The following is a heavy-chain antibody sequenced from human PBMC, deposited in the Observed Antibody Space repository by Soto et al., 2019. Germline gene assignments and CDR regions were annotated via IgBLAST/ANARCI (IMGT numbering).Heavy chain of an antibody. CDR1: GFTFSSYA. V-gene: IGHV3-23*05. CDR2: ISNSGITT. D-gene: IGHD3-22*01. Sequence: EVQLLESEGRLVQPGGSLRLSCAASGFTFSSYAMSWVRQAPGKGLEWVSAISNSGITTYYVDSVKGRFTISRDNSKNTLYRQVNSLRVEDTGLYYCVKELRSSGYYFDYWGQGTLVTVSS. CDR3: VKELRSSGYYFDY. J-gene: IGHJ4*02.